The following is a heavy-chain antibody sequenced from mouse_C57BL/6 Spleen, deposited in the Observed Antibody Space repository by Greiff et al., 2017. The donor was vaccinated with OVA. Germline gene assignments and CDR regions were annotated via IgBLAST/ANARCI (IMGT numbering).Heavy chain of an antibody. J-gene: IGHJ2*01. Sequence: DVQLVESEGGLVQPGSSMKLSCTASGFTFSDYYMAWVRQVPEKGLEWVANINYDGSSTYYLDSLKSRFIISRDNAKNILYLQMSSLKSEDTATYYCAKKGNGYSLDYWGQGTTLTVSS. CDR1: GFTFSDYY. V-gene: IGHV5-16*01. CDR2: INYDGSST. D-gene: IGHD2-3*01. CDR3: AKKGNGYSLDY.